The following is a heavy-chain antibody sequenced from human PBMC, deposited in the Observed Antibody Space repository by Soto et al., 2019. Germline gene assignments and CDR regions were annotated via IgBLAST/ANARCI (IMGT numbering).Heavy chain of an antibody. Sequence: HPGWSLRLSCASSVFIFISYAMNWVRRTPGKGLEWVSGISGSGVSTYYADSVKGRFSISRDNSKNTLYLQMNSLRDEDTAIYYCVKVRGGFYTYYFDYWGPGTLVTVSS. CDR1: VFIFISYA. D-gene: IGHD3-10*01. V-gene: IGHV3-23*01. CDR2: ISGSGVST. J-gene: IGHJ4*02. CDR3: VKVRGGFYTYYFDY.